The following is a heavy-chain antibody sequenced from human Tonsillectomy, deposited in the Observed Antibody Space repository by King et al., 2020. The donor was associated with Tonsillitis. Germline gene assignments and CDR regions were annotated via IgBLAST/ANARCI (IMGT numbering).Heavy chain of an antibody. V-gene: IGHV3-74*01. J-gene: IGHJ4*02. Sequence: VQLVESGGGLVQPGGSLRLSCAVSGFSISTNWMHWVRQVPGKGLVWVSRTNDYGTGTSYADSVKGRFTISRDNARNTVYLEMTSLRAEDTAVYYCATVFDSWGQGTLVTVSP. CDR2: TNDYGTGT. CDR3: ATVFDS. CDR1: GFSISTNW.